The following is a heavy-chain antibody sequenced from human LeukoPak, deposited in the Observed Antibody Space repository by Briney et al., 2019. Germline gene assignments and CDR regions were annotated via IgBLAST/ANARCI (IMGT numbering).Heavy chain of an antibody. D-gene: IGHD6-13*01. Sequence: SETLSLTCAVYGGSFSGYYWSWIRQPPGKGLEWIGYIYYSGSTNYNPSLKSRVTISVDTSKNQFSLKLSSVTAADTAVYYCARGHSGIGGDYWGQGTLVTVSS. J-gene: IGHJ4*02. CDR2: IYYSGST. CDR3: ARGHSGIGGDY. CDR1: GGSFSGYY. V-gene: IGHV4-59*08.